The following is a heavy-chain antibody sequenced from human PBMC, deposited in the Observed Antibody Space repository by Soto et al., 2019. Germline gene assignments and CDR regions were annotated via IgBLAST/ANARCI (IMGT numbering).Heavy chain of an antibody. CDR2: IYATGTT. Sequence: SETLSLTCTVSGASISGFYWSWIRRSAGKGLEWIGRIYATGTTDYNPSLKGRVMMSVDTSKKQFSLKLRSVTAADTAVYYCVRDGTKTLRDWFDPWGQGISVTVSS. CDR3: VRDGTKTLRDWFDP. J-gene: IGHJ5*02. D-gene: IGHD1-1*01. V-gene: IGHV4-4*07. CDR1: GASISGFY.